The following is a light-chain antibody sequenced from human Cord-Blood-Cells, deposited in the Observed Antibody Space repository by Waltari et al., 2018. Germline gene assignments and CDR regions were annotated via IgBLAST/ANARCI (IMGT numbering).Light chain of an antibody. CDR1: SSDVGGYNY. V-gene: IGLV2-11*01. CDR3: CSYAGSYTVV. CDR2: NVS. J-gene: IGLJ2*01. Sequence: QSALTQPRPVSGSPGQSVTISCTGTSSDVGGYNYVHWYQQHPGKAPKLMIYNVSKRPSGVPDRFSGSKSGNTASLTISGLQAEDEADYYCCSYAGSYTVVFGGGTKLTVL.